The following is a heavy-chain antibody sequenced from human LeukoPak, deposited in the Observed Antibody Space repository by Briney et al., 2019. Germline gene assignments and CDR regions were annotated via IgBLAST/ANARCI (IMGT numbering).Heavy chain of an antibody. D-gene: IGHD3-16*01. CDR3: ARTPPRGLIDY. V-gene: IGHV1-8*01. Sequence: GASVKVSCKASGYTFTNYHINWVRQATGQGLEWMGWMSPKSSNTGFAQKFQGRVTITRDTSISTAYMELSSLTSEDTAVYYCARTPPRGLIDYWGQGTLVTVSS. CDR2: MSPKSSNT. J-gene: IGHJ4*02. CDR1: GYTFTNYH.